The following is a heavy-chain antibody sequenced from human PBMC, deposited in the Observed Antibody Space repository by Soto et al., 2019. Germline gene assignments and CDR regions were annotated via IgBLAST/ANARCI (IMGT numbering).Heavy chain of an antibody. D-gene: IGHD2-21*01. CDR3: AKTIVAASGYYFDH. Sequence: QVQLVESGGGLVKPGGSLRLACAASGFSFGDSYMSGVRQAPGKGREWLSYISGGSSYTSYADSVKGRFTISRDNAKRSLYLEMNSLRADDTAVYYCAKTIVAASGYYFDHWGQGNLVTVSS. J-gene: IGHJ4*02. V-gene: IGHV3-11*06. CDR2: ISGGSSYT. CDR1: GFSFGDSY.